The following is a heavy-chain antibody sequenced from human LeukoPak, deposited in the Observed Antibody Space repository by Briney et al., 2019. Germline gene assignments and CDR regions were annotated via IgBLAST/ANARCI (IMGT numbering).Heavy chain of an antibody. J-gene: IGHJ4*02. CDR3: ARFGRSRALWF. D-gene: IGHD3-10*01. CDR1: GDSFSSSSHY. CDR2: IYYSGST. Sequence: SETLSLTCTVSGDSFSSSSHYWGWLRQPPGRGLEWIGYIYYSGSTNYNPSLKSRVTISVDTSKNQFSLKLSSVTAADTAVYYCARFGRSRALWFWGQGTLVTVSS. V-gene: IGHV4-61*01.